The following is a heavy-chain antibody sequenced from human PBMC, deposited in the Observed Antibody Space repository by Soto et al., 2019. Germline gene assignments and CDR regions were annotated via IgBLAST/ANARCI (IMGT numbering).Heavy chain of an antibody. CDR2: ISAGSSNI. Sequence: EVELVESGGGLVKPGGSLKLSCAAAGFTFRTYNMIWVRQAPGKGLEWVSSISAGSSNIYYAPSVKGRFTISRHNAKNLLYLQINSLRAEDTAVYYCARQYPSSSRHFDHWGQGTLVIVSS. V-gene: IGHV3-21*01. CDR1: GFTFRTYN. D-gene: IGHD6-6*01. CDR3: ARQYPSSSRHFDH. J-gene: IGHJ4*02.